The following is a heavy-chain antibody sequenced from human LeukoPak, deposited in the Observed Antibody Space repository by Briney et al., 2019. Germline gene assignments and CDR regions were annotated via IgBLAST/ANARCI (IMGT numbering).Heavy chain of an antibody. V-gene: IGHV3-49*05. D-gene: IGHD6-13*01. CDR1: GFTFGDYA. J-gene: IGHJ4*02. Sequence: KAGGSLRLSCTASGFTFGDYAMSWFRQAPGKGLEWVGFIRSKAYGGTTEYAASVKGRFTISRDDSKSIAYLQMNSLKTEDTAVYYCTTEVWQQLVRGDVDYWGQGTLVTVSS. CDR2: IRSKAYGGTT. CDR3: TTEVWQQLVRGDVDY.